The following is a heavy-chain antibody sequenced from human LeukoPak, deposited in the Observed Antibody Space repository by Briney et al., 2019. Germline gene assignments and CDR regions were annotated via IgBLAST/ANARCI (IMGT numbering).Heavy chain of an antibody. CDR3: ARTGGLYSSSWYADY. J-gene: IGHJ4*02. V-gene: IGHV4-59*01. D-gene: IGHD6-13*01. CDR1: GGSISSYY. Sequence: KPSETLSLTCTVSGGSISSYYWSWIRQPPGKGLEWIGYIYYSGSTNYNPSLKSRVTISVDTSKNQFSLKLSSVTAADTAVYHCARTGGLYSSSWYADYWGQGTLVTVSS. CDR2: IYYSGST.